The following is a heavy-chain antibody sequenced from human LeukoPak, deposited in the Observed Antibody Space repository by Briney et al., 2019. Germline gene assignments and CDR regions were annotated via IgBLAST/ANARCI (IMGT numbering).Heavy chain of an antibody. Sequence: GASVKVSCKASGYTFTSYGISWVRQAPGQGLEWMGWISAYNGNTNYAQKPQGRVTMTTDTSTSTAYMELRSLRSDDTAVYYCARGAAAGLGYYYYYYGMDVWGQGTTVTVSS. CDR1: GYTFTSYG. J-gene: IGHJ6*02. D-gene: IGHD6-13*01. V-gene: IGHV1-18*01. CDR3: ARGAAAGLGYYYYYYGMDV. CDR2: ISAYNGNT.